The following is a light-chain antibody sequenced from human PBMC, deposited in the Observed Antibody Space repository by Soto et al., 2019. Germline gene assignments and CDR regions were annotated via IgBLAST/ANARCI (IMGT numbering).Light chain of an antibody. CDR2: DAS. V-gene: IGKV1-16*02. J-gene: IGKJ1*01. CDR3: LQYNSYPRT. Sequence: DIQMTQSPSSLSASVGDRVTITCRASQDIDILLDWFQQKPGKAPKTLMYDASKLHSGVPSKFSGSGSGTYFTLTISSLQPEDFATYYCLQYNSYPRTFGQGTKVDFK. CDR1: QDIDIL.